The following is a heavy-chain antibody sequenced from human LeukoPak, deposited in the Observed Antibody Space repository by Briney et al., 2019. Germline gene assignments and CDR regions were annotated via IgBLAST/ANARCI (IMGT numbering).Heavy chain of an antibody. Sequence: ASVKVSCKASGGTFSSYAISWVRQAPGQGLEWMGRIIPILGIANYAQKFQGRVTITADKSTSTAYMEPSSLRSEDTAVYYCARDLHGWPAPWGQGTLVTVSS. V-gene: IGHV1-69*04. D-gene: IGHD6-19*01. J-gene: IGHJ5*02. CDR2: IIPILGIA. CDR1: GGTFSSYA. CDR3: ARDLHGWPAP.